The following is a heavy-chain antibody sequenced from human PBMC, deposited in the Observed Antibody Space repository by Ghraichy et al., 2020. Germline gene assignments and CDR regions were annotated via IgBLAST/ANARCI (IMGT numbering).Heavy chain of an antibody. CDR2: INHSGST. CDR1: GGSFSGYY. CDR3: ARGLKDIVVVPADAGWRWFDP. J-gene: IGHJ5*02. Sequence: SETLSLTCAVYGGSFSGYYWSWIRQPPGKGLEWIGEINHSGSTNYNPSLKSRVTISVDTSKNQFSLKLSSVTAADTAVYYCARGLKDIVVVPADAGWRWFDPWGQGTLVTVSS. D-gene: IGHD2-2*01. V-gene: IGHV4-34*01.